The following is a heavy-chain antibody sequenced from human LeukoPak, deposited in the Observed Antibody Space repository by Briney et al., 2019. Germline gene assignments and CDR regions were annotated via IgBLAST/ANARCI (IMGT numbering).Heavy chain of an antibody. D-gene: IGHD2-15*01. V-gene: IGHV4-39*01. Sequence: PSETLSLTCSVSGGSISSSSYYWGWIRQPPGKGLEWIANIYYTGSTYYNPSLKSRVTISVDTSKNQFSLKLSSVTAADTAVYYCARHGWSTSWIDYWGQGTLVTVSS. CDR3: ARHGWSTSWIDY. J-gene: IGHJ4*02. CDR2: IYYTGST. CDR1: GGSISSSSYY.